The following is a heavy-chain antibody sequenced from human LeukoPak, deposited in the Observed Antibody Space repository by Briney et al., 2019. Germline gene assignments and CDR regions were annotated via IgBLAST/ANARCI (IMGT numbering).Heavy chain of an antibody. CDR3: AREQNDYDFWSGSDYYGMDV. CDR2: IWYDGSNK. Sequence: GGSLRLSCAASGFTFSSYGMHWVRQAPGKGLEWVAVIWYDGSNKYYADSVKGRFTISRDNSKNTLYLQMNGLRAEDTAVYYCAREQNDYDFWSGSDYYGMDVWGQGTTVTGSS. V-gene: IGHV3-33*01. D-gene: IGHD3-3*01. J-gene: IGHJ6*02. CDR1: GFTFSSYG.